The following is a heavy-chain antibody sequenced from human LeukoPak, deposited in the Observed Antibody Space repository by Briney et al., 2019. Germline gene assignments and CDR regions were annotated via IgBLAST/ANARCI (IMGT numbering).Heavy chain of an antibody. CDR1: GFTFSSDS. CDR2: ISSSNNYM. V-gene: IGHV3-21*01. J-gene: IGHJ4*02. CDR3: ARYHSGCWYYFDY. D-gene: IGHD3-22*01. Sequence: PGGSLRLSGAASGFTFSSDSLNWVRQAPGKGLEWVSSISSSNNYMYYADSVKGRFTISRDNAKNSLYLQMNSLRAEDTAVYYCARYHSGCWYYFDYWGQGTLVTVSS.